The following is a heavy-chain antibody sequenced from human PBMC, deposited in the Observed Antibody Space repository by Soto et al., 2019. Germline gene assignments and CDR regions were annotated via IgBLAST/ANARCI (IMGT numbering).Heavy chain of an antibody. D-gene: IGHD1-26*01. Sequence: QVQLVQSGAEVKKPGSLVKVSCKASGGTFSTYGFNWVRQATGQGLEWMGGIIPILGAANYAQKFLGRVTITADESTTTTYMELSSLRSEDTAVYYCATGTPGRLGARTHGYYYYGMDVWGQGTTVTVSS. V-gene: IGHV1-69*12. CDR2: IIPILGAA. CDR3: ATGTPGRLGARTHGYYYYGMDV. J-gene: IGHJ6*02. CDR1: GGTFSTYG.